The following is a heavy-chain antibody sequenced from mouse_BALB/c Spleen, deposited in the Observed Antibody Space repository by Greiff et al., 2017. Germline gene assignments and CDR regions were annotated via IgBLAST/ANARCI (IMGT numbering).Heavy chain of an antibody. CDR1: GYTFTSYT. V-gene: IGHV1-4*01. J-gene: IGHJ3*01. Sequence: QVQLQQSGAELARPGASVKMSCKASGYTFTSYTMHWVKQRPGQGLEWIGYINPSSGYTNYNQKFKDKATLTADKSSSTAYMQLSSLTSEDSAVYYGARGGYYGGFAYWGQGTLVTVSA. D-gene: IGHD1-1*01. CDR2: INPSSGYT. CDR3: ARGGYYGGFAY.